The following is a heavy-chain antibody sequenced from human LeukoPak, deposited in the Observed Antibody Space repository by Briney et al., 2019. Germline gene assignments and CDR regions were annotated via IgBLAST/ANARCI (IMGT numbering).Heavy chain of an antibody. J-gene: IGHJ6*03. V-gene: IGHV3-15*01. Sequence: GGSLRLSCAASGFTFSNAWMSWVRQAPGKGLECVGRIKSKTDGGPTDYAAPVKGRFTISRNDSKNTLYLQMNSLKTEVTAVYYWTTDLPVLLWFGEGYYHMDVWGKGTTVTVSS. CDR3: TTDLPVLLWFGEGYYHMDV. D-gene: IGHD3-10*01. CDR1: GFTFSNAW. CDR2: IKSKTDGGPT.